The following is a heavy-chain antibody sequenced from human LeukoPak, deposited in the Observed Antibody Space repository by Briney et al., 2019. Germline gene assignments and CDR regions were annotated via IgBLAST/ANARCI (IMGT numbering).Heavy chain of an antibody. J-gene: IGHJ3*01. CDR1: RFTFSSYA. CDR2: ISGGAGST. V-gene: IGHV3-23*01. Sequence: GGSLRLSCAASRFTFSSYAMSWVRQAPGKGLEWVSTISGGAGSTYYADSVKGRFTISRDNSKNTLYLQMNSLRVEDTAEYFCGRDPNGDYVGAFEFWGQGTKVAVSS. CDR3: GRDPNGDYVGAFEF. D-gene: IGHD3-16*01.